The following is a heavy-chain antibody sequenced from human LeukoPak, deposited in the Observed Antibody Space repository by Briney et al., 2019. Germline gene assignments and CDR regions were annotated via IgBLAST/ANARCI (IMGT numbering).Heavy chain of an antibody. CDR1: GFTFSNYA. CDR3: AKEPYSSGPGNPFDY. Sequence: GGSLRLSCAASGFTFSNYAMTWVRHAPGKGLEWVSGISGSGGSTHYADSVKGRFTISRDNSKNTLYLQMNSLRAAEDTAIYYYAKEPYSSGPGNPFDYWGQGTLVTVSS. CDR2: ISGSGGST. J-gene: IGHJ4*02. D-gene: IGHD6-19*01. V-gene: IGHV3-23*01.